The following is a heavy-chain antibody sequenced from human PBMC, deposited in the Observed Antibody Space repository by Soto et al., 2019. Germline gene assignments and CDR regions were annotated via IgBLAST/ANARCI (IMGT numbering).Heavy chain of an antibody. CDR3: ARGRGDGYSPFGY. V-gene: IGHV4-31*03. CDR1: GGSISSGGYY. CDR2: IYYSGST. Sequence: QVQLQESGPGLVKPSQTLSLTCTVSGGSISSGGYYWSWIRQHPGKGLEWIGYIYYSGSTYYHPSLKSRVTISVDTSKNQSSLKLSSVTAADTAVYYCARGRGDGYSPFGYWGQGTLVTVSS. J-gene: IGHJ4*02. D-gene: IGHD4-4*01.